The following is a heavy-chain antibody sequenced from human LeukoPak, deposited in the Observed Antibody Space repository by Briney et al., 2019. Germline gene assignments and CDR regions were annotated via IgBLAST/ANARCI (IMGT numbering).Heavy chain of an antibody. V-gene: IGHV4-39*01. D-gene: IGHD6-19*01. CDR2: IYYSGST. CDR1: GGSISSSSYY. Sequence: SETLSLTCTVSGGSISSSSYYWGWIRQPPGKGLEWIGSIYYSGSTYCNPSLKSRVTISVDTSKNQFSLKLSSVTAADTAVYYCARHDVGSGWYYFDYWGQGTLVTVSS. J-gene: IGHJ4*02. CDR3: ARHDVGSGWYYFDY.